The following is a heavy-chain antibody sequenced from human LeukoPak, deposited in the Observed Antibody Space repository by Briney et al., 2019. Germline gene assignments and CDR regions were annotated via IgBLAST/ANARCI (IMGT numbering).Heavy chain of an antibody. D-gene: IGHD3-3*01. V-gene: IGHV1-18*01. CDR2: ISAYNGNT. J-gene: IGHJ6*03. Sequence: ASVKVSCKASGYTFTSYGISWVRQAPGQGLEWMGWISAYNGNTHYAQKFQGRVTKTTDTSTSTAYMELRSLRSDDTAVYYCARDGSATYDFWSGSYPEWADYYYFYMDVWGKGTTVTVSS. CDR3: ARDGSATYDFWSGSYPEWADYYYFYMDV. CDR1: GYTFTSYG.